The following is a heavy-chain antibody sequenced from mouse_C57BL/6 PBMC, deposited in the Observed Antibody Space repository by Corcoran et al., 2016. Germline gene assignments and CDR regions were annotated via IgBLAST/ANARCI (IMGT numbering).Heavy chain of an antibody. CDR1: GYTFTTYG. J-gene: IGHJ1*03. CDR2: INTYSGVP. CDR3: ARPPYGNYEYFDV. Sequence: QIQLVQSGPELKKPGETVKISCKASGYTFTTYGMSWVKQPPGKGFKWMGWINTYSGVPTYADDFKGRFAFSLETSASTAYLQINNLKNEDTATYVCARPPYGNYEYFDVWGTGTTVTVSS. D-gene: IGHD2-1*01. V-gene: IGHV9-3*01.